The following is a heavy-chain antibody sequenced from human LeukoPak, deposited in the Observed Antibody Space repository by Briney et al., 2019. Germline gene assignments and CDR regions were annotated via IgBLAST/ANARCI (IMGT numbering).Heavy chain of an antibody. CDR3: AKAFIVVVVAANDY. V-gene: IGHV3-20*04. CDR2: INWNGGST. D-gene: IGHD2-15*01. Sequence: PGGSLRLSCAASGFTFDDYGMSWVRQAPGKGLEWVSGINWNGGSTYYADSVKGRFTISRDNSRNTLYLQMNSLRAEDTAVYYCAKAFIVVVVAANDYWGQGTLVTVSS. J-gene: IGHJ4*02. CDR1: GFTFDDYG.